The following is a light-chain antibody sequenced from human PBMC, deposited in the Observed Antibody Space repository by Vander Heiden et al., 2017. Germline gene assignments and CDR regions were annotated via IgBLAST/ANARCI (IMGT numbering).Light chain of an antibody. V-gene: IGLV2-14*01. Sequence: QSALTQPASVSVSPGQSITISCTGTSSDVGGYNYVSWYQQHPGKAPKLMIHDVSNRPSGDSNRFSGSKSGNTASLTISGLQAGDEADYYCTSYTSRNTLVFGSGTKVTVL. CDR2: DVS. CDR1: SSDVGGYNY. CDR3: TSYTSRNTLV. J-gene: IGLJ1*01.